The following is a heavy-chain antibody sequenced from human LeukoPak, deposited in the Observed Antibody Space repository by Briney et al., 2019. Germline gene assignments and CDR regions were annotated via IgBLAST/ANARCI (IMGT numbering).Heavy chain of an antibody. CDR3: ARDSPYSYGSRGPYYFDY. CDR2: ISWNSGSI. J-gene: IGHJ4*02. D-gene: IGHD5-18*01. V-gene: IGHV3-9*01. Sequence: GGSLRLSCAASGFTFDDYAMHWVRQAPGKGLEWVSGISWNSGSIGYADSVKGRFTISRDNAKNSLYLQMNSLRAEDTAVYYCARDSPYSYGSRGPYYFDYWGQGTLVTVSS. CDR1: GFTFDDYA.